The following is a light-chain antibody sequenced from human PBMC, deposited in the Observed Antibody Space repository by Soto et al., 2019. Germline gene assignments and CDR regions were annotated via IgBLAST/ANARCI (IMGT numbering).Light chain of an antibody. V-gene: IGKV4-1*01. CDR3: QQYYSTPT. CDR1: QSVLYSSNNKNY. Sequence: DIVMTQSPDSLAVSLGERATINCKSSQSVLYSSNNKNYLAWYQQKPGQPPKLLIYWASTRESGVPDRFSGSGSGTEFTLPISSLQAEDLAVYYCQQYYSTPTFGQGTKVEI. CDR2: WAS. J-gene: IGKJ1*01.